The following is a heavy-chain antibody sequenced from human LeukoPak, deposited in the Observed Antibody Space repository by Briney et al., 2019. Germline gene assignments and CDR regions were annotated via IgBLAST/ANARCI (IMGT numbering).Heavy chain of an antibody. CDR2: INHSGST. Sequence: ETLSLTCAVYGGSFSGYYWSWIRQPPGKGLEWIGEINHSGSTNYNPSLKSRVTISVDTSKNQFSLKLSSVTAADTAVYYCARRRGYCSGGSCPAWGYYYYMDVWGKGTTVTISS. J-gene: IGHJ6*03. V-gene: IGHV4-34*01. CDR3: ARRRGYCSGGSCPAWGYYYYMDV. D-gene: IGHD2-15*01. CDR1: GGSFSGYY.